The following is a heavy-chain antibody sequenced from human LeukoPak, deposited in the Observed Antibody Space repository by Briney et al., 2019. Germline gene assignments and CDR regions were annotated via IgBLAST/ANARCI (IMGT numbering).Heavy chain of an antibody. D-gene: IGHD5-18*01. CDR3: AREGGIQLWFIDY. V-gene: IGHV1-69*04. CDR1: GGTFSSYA. J-gene: IGHJ4*02. Sequence: SVKVSCKASGGTFSSYAISWVRQAPGQGLEWMGRIIPILGVANYAQKFQGRVTITADKSTSTAYMELSSLRSEDTAVYYCAREGGIQLWFIDYWGQGTLVTVSS. CDR2: IIPILGVA.